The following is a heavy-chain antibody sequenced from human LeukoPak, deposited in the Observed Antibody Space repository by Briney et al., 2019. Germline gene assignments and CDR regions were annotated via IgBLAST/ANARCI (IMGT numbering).Heavy chain of an antibody. V-gene: IGHV4-4*07. J-gene: IGHJ4*02. D-gene: IGHD3-10*01. CDR1: GGSISSYY. CDR2: IYTSGST. CDR3: ARGSGSGSYYNGFDY. Sequence: SETLSLTCTVPGGSISSYYWSWIRQPAGKGLEWIGRIYTSGSTNYNPSLKSRVTMSVDTSKNQFSLKLSSVTAADTVVYYCARGSGSGSYYNGFDYWGQGTLVTVSS.